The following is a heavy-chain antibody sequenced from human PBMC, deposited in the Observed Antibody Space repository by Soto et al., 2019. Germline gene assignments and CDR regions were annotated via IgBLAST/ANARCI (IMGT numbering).Heavy chain of an antibody. CDR2: IWYDGSNK. Sequence: QVQLVESGGGVVQPGRSLRLYCAASGFTFSTYGMHWVRQAPDKGLEWVAVIWYDGSNKYYADSVKGRFTISRDNSKNTLYLQMNSLRAEDTAVYYCASEYCSGGRCYYYGMDVWGQGTTVTVSS. CDR1: GFTFSTYG. CDR3: ASEYCSGGRCYYYGMDV. J-gene: IGHJ6*02. V-gene: IGHV3-33*01. D-gene: IGHD2-15*01.